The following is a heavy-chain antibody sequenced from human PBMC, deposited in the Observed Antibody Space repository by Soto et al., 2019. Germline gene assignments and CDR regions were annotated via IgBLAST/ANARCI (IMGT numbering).Heavy chain of an antibody. J-gene: IGHJ4*02. CDR3: ARYDDDFWSGYYTVLGY. CDR2: ISAFSGNT. D-gene: IGHD3-3*01. V-gene: IGHV1-18*01. CDR1: GYTFTNYG. Sequence: ASVKVSCTASGYTFTNYGVSWVRQAPGQGLEWMGWISAFSGNTNYAQKFHGRVTMTTDTSTSTAYMELRSLRSDDTAVYYCARYDDDFWSGYYTVLGYWGQGTLVTVSS.